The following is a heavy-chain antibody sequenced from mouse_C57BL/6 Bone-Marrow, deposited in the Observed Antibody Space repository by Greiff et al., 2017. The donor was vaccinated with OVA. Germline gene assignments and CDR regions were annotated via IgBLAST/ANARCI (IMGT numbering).Heavy chain of an antibody. Sequence: VQLQQPGAELVKPGASVKLSCKASGYTFTSYWMHWVKQRPGQGLEWIEMIHPNSGSTNYNEKFKSKATLTVDKSSSTAYMQLSSLTSEDSAVYYCARWDPAGAYWGQGTLVTVSA. V-gene: IGHV1-64*01. CDR2: IHPNSGST. CDR1: GYTFTSYW. D-gene: IGHD4-1*01. J-gene: IGHJ3*01. CDR3: ARWDPAGAY.